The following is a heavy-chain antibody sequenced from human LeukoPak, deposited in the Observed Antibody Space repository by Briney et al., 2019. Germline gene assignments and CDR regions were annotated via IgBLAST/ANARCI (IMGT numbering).Heavy chain of an antibody. D-gene: IGHD3-22*01. CDR3: ARGGSSGSMIY. V-gene: IGHV3-48*01. CDR2: ITSSSSTI. CDR1: GFTFSNYS. Sequence: GGSLRLSCAASGFTFSNYSMNWVRQAPGKGLEWVSYITSSSSTIYYADSVKGRFTISRDNAKNSLYLQMNSLRAEDMAVYYCARGGSSGSMIYWGQGTLVTVSS. J-gene: IGHJ4*02.